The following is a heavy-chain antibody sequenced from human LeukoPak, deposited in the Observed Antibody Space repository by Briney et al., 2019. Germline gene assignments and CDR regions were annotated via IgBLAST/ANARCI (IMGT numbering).Heavy chain of an antibody. D-gene: IGHD7-27*01. CDR3: VKQDWGSQPAGYYFDD. Sequence: GGSLRLSCSASGFTFNSYAVHWVRQAPGKGLEYVSSIDNTGVNTYYADSVKDRFTISRDNSKNTLYLQMSSLRAEDTAVYYCVKQDWGSQPAGYYFDDWGQGTLVTLYS. CDR2: IDNTGVNT. J-gene: IGHJ4*02. CDR1: GFTFNSYA. V-gene: IGHV3-64D*09.